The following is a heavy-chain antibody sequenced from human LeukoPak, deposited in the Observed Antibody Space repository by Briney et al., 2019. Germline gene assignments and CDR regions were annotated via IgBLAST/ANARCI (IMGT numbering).Heavy chain of an antibody. J-gene: IGHJ4*02. V-gene: IGHV3-7*01. CDR3: ARVICDYVWGSYRCHFDY. D-gene: IGHD3-16*02. Sequence: PGGSLRLSCAASGFAFRSYWMGWVRQAPGKGLEWVANIKEDGSNLYYLDSVKGRFTISRDNAKNSLHLQMNSLRAEDTAVYFCARVICDYVWGSYRCHFDYWGQGTLVSVSS. CDR2: IKEDGSNL. CDR1: GFAFRSYW.